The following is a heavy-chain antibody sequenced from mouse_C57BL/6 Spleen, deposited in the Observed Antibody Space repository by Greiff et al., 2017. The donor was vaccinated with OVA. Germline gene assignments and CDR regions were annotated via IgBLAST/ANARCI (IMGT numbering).Heavy chain of an antibody. V-gene: IGHV1-52*01. CDR1: GYTFTSYW. CDR3: ARGYYAMDY. J-gene: IGHJ4*01. Sequence: QVQLQQSGAELVRPGSSVKLSCKASGYTFTSYWMHWVKQRPIQGLEWIGNIDPSDSDTHYNQKFKDKATLTVDKSSSTAYMQLSSLTSEDSAVYYCARGYYAMDYWGQGASVSVAS. CDR2: IDPSDSDT.